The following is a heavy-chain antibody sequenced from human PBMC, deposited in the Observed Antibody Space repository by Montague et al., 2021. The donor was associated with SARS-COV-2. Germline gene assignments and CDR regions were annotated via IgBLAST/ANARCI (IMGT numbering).Heavy chain of an antibody. V-gene: IGHV6-1*01. Sequence: YSDYAPSVRGRLTVNPDASKNEFSLELNYVTSEDTAVYYCVRYSGWFYFDFWGQGTLVTVSS. CDR3: VRYSGWFYFDF. J-gene: IGHJ4*02. CDR2: YS. D-gene: IGHD6-19*01.